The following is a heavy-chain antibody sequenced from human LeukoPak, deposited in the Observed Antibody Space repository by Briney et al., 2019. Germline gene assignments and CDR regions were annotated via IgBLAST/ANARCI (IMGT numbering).Heavy chain of an antibody. D-gene: IGHD1-26*01. V-gene: IGHV4-59*01. CDR2: IYYTGST. CDR3: AKIGGSFYFYYYMDV. Sequence: SETPSLTCTVSGDSIRSYYWSWIRQPPGKGLEWIGYIYYTGSTNYNPSLKSRVTISVDTSKNQFSLKLSSVTAADTAVYYCAKIGGSFYFYYYMDVWGKGTTVTVSS. J-gene: IGHJ6*03. CDR1: GDSIRSYY.